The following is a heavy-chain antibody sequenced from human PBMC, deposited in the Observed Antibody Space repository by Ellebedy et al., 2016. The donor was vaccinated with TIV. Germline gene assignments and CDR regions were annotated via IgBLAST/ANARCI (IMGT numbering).Heavy chain of an antibody. J-gene: IGHJ5*02. Sequence: ASVKVSXKASGYTFTSYGISWVRQAPGQGLEWMGWISAYNGNTNYAQKFQGRVTMTRDTSTSTVYMELSSLRSEDTAVYYCARDRDSSGWYQNWFDPWGQGTLVTVSS. CDR2: ISAYNGNT. CDR3: ARDRDSSGWYQNWFDP. V-gene: IGHV1-18*01. D-gene: IGHD6-19*01. CDR1: GYTFTSYG.